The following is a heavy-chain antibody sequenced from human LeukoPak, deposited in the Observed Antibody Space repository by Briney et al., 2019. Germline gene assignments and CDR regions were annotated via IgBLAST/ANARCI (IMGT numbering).Heavy chain of an antibody. J-gene: IGHJ4*02. Sequence: GGSLRLSCAASGFTVSDYYMSWIRQAPGKGLEWVSFISSSGSAIYYADSVKGRFSIPRDNAKNSLYLQMNSLRPEDTAVYYCARPAFCDSSCYYYLEYWGQGTLVTVSS. D-gene: IGHD2-21*01. CDR3: ARPAFCDSSCYYYLEY. V-gene: IGHV3-11*01. CDR2: ISSSGSAI. CDR1: GFTVSDYY.